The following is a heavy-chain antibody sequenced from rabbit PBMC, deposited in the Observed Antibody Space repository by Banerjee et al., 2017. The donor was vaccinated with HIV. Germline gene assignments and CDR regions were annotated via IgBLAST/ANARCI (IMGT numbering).Heavy chain of an antibody. V-gene: IGHV1S45*01. Sequence: QEQLEESGGDLVKPEGSLTLTCTASGFDFSSNAICWVRQAPGKGLEWIGCIYTGSAYYASWVNGRFTISKTSSTTVTLQMTSLTAADTATYFCARGNSGDWTAFNLWGPGTLVTVS. CDR1: GFDFSSNA. J-gene: IGHJ4*01. CDR2: IYTGSA. CDR3: ARGNSGDWTAFNL. D-gene: IGHD1-1*01.